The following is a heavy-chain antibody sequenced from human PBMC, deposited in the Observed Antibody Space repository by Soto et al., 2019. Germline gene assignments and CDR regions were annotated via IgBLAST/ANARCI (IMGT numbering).Heavy chain of an antibody. CDR3: AAPTPRPYYDILTGYYNPYYYYYGMDV. V-gene: IGHV1-58*01. J-gene: IGHJ6*02. CDR2: IVVGSGNT. D-gene: IGHD3-9*01. CDR1: GFTFTSSA. Sequence: GASVKVSCKASGFTFTSSAVQWVRQARGQRLEWIGWIVVGSGNTNYAQKFQERVTITRDMSTSTAYMELSSLRSEDTAVYYCAAPTPRPYYDILTGYYNPYYYYYGMDVWGQGTTVTVSS.